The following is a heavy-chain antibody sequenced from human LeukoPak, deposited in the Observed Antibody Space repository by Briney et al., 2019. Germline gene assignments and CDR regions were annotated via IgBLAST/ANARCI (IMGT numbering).Heavy chain of an antibody. CDR3: ASIAARPGAFDI. J-gene: IGHJ3*02. CDR1: GYSFTSYW. Sequence: GEALKISCKGSGYSFTSYWIGWGRPMPGKGVEWRGIIYPGDSDTRYSPSFQGQVTISADKSISTAYLQWSSLKASDTAMYYCASIAARPGAFDIWGQGTMVTVSS. CDR2: IYPGDSDT. V-gene: IGHV5-51*01. D-gene: IGHD6-6*01.